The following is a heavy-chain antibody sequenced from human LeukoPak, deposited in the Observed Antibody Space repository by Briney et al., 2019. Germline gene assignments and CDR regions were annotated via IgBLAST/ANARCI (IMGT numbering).Heavy chain of an antibody. J-gene: IGHJ4*02. CDR3: ARDPVGGSTIFDS. D-gene: IGHD1-26*01. CDR2: IYYSGST. V-gene: IGHV4-59*12. Sequence: PSETLSLTCTVSGGSISSYYWSWIRQPPGKGLEWIGYIYYSGSTNYNPSLKSRVTISVDTSKNQFSLQLNSVTPEDTAVYFCARDPVGGSTIFDSWGQGTLVTVSS. CDR1: GGSISSYY.